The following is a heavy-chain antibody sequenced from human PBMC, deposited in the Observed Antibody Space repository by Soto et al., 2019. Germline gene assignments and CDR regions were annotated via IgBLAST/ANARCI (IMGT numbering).Heavy chain of an antibody. Sequence: QVQLQQWGAGLLKPSETLSLTCAVYGGSFSGYYWSWIRQPPGKGLEWIGEINHSGSTNYNPSLXXRVXXXIDTYKNQFSXXPXSXXAADTAADYCARGLGLVVCYCSSISCRNMYSWFDPWGQGTLVTVSS. D-gene: IGHD2-2*01. V-gene: IGHV4-34*01. CDR2: INHSGST. CDR3: ARGLGLVVCYCSSISCRNMYSWFDP. CDR1: GGSFSGYY. J-gene: IGHJ5*02.